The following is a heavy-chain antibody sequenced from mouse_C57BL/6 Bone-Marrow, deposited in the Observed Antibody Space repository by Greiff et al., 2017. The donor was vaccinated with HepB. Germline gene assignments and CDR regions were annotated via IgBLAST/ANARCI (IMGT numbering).Heavy chain of an antibody. CDR2: INYDGSST. V-gene: IGHV5-16*01. D-gene: IGHD1-2*01. Sequence: EVKVVESEGGLVQPGSSMKLSCTASGFTFIDYYMAWVRQVPEKGLEWVANINYDGSSTYYLDSLKSRFIISRDNAKNILYLQMSSLKSEDTATYYCARDQGTTADWYFDVWGTGTTVTVSS. CDR3: ARDQGTTADWYFDV. J-gene: IGHJ1*03. CDR1: GFTFIDYY.